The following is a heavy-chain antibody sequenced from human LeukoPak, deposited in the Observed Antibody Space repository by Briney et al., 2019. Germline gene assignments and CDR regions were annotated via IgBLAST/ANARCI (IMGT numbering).Heavy chain of an antibody. D-gene: IGHD6-19*01. CDR2: ISGSGGST. CDR3: ARAPVAGMGPYYFDY. V-gene: IGHV3-23*01. J-gene: IGHJ4*02. CDR1: GFTFSSYA. Sequence: GGSLRLSCAASGFTFSSYAMSWVRQAPGKGLEWVSAISGSGGSTYYADSVKGRFTISRDNSKNTLYLQMNSLRAEDTAVYYCARAPVAGMGPYYFDYWGQGTLVTVSS.